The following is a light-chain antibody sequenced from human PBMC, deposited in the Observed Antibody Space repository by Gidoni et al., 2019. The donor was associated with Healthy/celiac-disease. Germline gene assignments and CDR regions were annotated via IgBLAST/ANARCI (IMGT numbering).Light chain of an antibody. J-gene: IGKJ1*01. V-gene: IGKV4-1*01. CDR3: QQYYSTPRT. CDR2: WAS. Sequence: DLVMTQSSDPPAVSLGERATINCKSSKSVLDSSNNKNYLAWYQQKPGQPPKLLIYWASTRESGVPDRFSGSGSGTDFTLTISSLQAEDVAVYYCQQYYSTPRTFGQGTKVEIK. CDR1: KSVLDSSNNKNY.